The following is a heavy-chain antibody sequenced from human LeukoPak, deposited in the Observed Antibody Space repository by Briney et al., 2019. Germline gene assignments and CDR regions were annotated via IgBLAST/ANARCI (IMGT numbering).Heavy chain of an antibody. CDR1: GGTFSSYA. D-gene: IGHD2-2*01. Sequence: SVKVSCKASGGTFSSYAISWVRQAPGQGLEWMGGIIPIFGTANYAQKFQGRVTITTDESTSTAYMELSSLRSEDTAVYYCARGLDIVVVGWFDPWGQGTLVTVSS. V-gene: IGHV1-69*05. CDR3: ARGLDIVVVGWFDP. CDR2: IIPIFGTA. J-gene: IGHJ5*02.